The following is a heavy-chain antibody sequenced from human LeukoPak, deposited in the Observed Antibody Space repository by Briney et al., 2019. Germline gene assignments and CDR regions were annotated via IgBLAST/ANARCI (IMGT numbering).Heavy chain of an antibody. CDR1: GYTFTAYY. Sequence: ASVKVSCKASGYTFTAYYIHWVRQAPGQGLEWMGWINPNSGGTSYAQKFQGKVTMTRDTSISTAYMELSSLRSDDTAVYYCARADWNCANYWGQGTLVTVSS. V-gene: IGHV1-2*02. D-gene: IGHD1-7*01. CDR2: INPNSGGT. J-gene: IGHJ4*02. CDR3: ARADWNCANY.